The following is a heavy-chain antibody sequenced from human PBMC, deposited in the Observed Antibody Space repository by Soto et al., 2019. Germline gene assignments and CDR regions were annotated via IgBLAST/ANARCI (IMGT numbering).Heavy chain of an antibody. D-gene: IGHD3-9*01. CDR3: ARFGFDGH. Sequence: QVKLVQSGSEIKRPGSSVQVSCKAFGYTFTSYVIGWVRQAPGQGLEWMGWISVYNDNTNNAQKFKGRVTMTTETSSSTAYMELRSLTSDDTAVYYFARFGFDGHGGQCTLVTVSS. CDR1: GYTFTSYV. J-gene: IGHJ1*01. CDR2: ISVYNDNT. V-gene: IGHV1-18*01.